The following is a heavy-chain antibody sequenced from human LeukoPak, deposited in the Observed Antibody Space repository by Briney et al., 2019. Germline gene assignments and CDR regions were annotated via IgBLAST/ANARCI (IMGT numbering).Heavy chain of an antibody. V-gene: IGHV3-43*02. CDR1: GFTFHDYS. D-gene: IGHD3-22*01. CDR3: AKGVNTVSFTFDY. J-gene: IGHJ4*02. CDR2: ISGDGVTT. Sequence: RGSLRLSCAASGFTFHDYSMHWVRQTPGKGLEWVSVISGDGVTTHYADSVKGRFTISRDNSKDSLYLQMDSLRAEDTAVYFCAKGVNTVSFTFDYWGQGTLVTVSS.